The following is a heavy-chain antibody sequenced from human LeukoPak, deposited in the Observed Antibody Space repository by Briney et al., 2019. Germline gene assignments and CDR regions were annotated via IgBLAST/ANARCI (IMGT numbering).Heavy chain of an antibody. V-gene: IGHV3-7*03. CDR2: IKKDGSEK. D-gene: IGHD6-25*01. CDR1: GFTFSNYW. Sequence: KSGGSLRLSCAASGFTFSNYWMSWVRQTPGKGPKWVANIKKDGSEKYYVDSVKGRFTISRDNAENSLYLQMNSLRAEDTAVYYCARDWLQRTADSWGQGTLVTVSS. CDR3: ARDWLQRTADS. J-gene: IGHJ4*02.